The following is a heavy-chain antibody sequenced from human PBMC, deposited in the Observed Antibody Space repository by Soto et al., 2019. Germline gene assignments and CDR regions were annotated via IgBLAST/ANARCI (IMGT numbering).Heavy chain of an antibody. V-gene: IGHV5-10-1*01. Sequence: VTISGTSSVFXFPNYWGNWVREIPGKGLEWIGMIDPSESYSNYSPSFKVHVTISGYKSMNTAYLQWSSMKDSDTAMYYGGGEGFDMDVWGQRSRVTFSS. CDR1: VFXFPNYW. J-gene: IGHJ6*01. D-gene: IGHD3-16*01. CDR2: IDPSESYS. CDR3: GGEGFDMDV.